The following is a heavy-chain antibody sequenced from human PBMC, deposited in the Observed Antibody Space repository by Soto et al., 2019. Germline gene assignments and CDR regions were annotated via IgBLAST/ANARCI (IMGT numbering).Heavy chain of an antibody. CDR3: AKSGQAARPSFRFDY. J-gene: IGHJ4*02. D-gene: IGHD6-6*01. Sequence: EVQLVESGGGLVQPGRSLRLSCAASGFTFDDYAMHWVRQAPGKGLEWVSGISWNSGSIGYADSVKGRFTISRDNAKNSLYLQMNSLRAEDTAFYYCAKSGQAARPSFRFDYWGQGTLVTVSS. CDR2: ISWNSGSI. CDR1: GFTFDDYA. V-gene: IGHV3-9*01.